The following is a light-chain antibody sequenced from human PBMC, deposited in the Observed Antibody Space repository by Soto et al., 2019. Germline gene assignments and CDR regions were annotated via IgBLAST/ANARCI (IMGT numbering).Light chain of an antibody. CDR3: QLYGSSPELT. Sequence: EIVLTQSPGTLSLSPGDRAALSCRTTQILNGGSLAWYQVKPGRAPRLLMYDSSIRAAGVPNRFSGSGSGTDFTLTISRLETEDFAVYYCQLYGSSPELTFGGGTKVDIK. CDR1: QILNGGS. V-gene: IGKV3-20*01. J-gene: IGKJ4*01. CDR2: DSS.